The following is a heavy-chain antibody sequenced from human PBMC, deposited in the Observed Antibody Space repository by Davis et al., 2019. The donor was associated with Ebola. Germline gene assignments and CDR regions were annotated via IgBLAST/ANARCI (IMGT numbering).Heavy chain of an antibody. CDR1: GGSFSGYY. Sequence: SETLSLTCAVYGGSFSGYYWSWIRQPPGKGLEWIGEINHSGGTNYNPSLKSRVTISVDTSKNQYSLKLSSVTAADTAVYYCARRLRLLAWLFLSYFDYWGQGTLVTVSS. D-gene: IGHD3-3*01. J-gene: IGHJ4*02. CDR2: INHSGGT. V-gene: IGHV4-34*01. CDR3: ARRLRLLAWLFLSYFDY.